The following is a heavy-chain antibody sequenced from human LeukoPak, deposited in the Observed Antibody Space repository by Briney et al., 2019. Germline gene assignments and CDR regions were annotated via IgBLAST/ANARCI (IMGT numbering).Heavy chain of an antibody. CDR2: IYYSGST. CDR1: GGAITGYY. J-gene: IGHJ4*02. V-gene: IGHV4-59*01. D-gene: IGHD4-17*01. CDR3: ARGRPPHDYGTLFDY. Sequence: PSETLSLTCTVSGGAITGYYWSWIRQPPGKGLVWIGYIYYSGSTNYNPSLKSRVTMSVDTSKKQFSLKLSSVTAADTAVYYCARGRPPHDYGTLFDYWGQGTLVTVSS.